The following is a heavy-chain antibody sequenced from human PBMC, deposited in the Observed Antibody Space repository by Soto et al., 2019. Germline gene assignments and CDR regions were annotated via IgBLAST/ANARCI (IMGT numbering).Heavy chain of an antibody. Sequence: SETLSLTCAVSGGSISSCDYYGSWIRQPPGKGLEWIGYIYYSGSTYYNPSLKSRVTISVDTSKNQFSLKLSSVTAADTAVYYCARDRGMIDYWGQGTLVTVSS. CDR3: ARDRGMIDY. CDR2: IYYSGST. J-gene: IGHJ4*02. CDR1: GGSISSCDYY. D-gene: IGHD3-22*01. V-gene: IGHV4-30-4*01.